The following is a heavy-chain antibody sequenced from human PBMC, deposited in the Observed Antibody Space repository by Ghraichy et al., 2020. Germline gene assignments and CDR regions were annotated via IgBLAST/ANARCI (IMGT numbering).Heavy chain of an antibody. V-gene: IGHV3-7*01. Sequence: GESPNISCAASGFTFSSYWMTWVRQAPEKGLEWVAHIKEDGSEKNYVDSVKGRFTISRDNAKNSLSLQMNTLRAEDTALYYCARGPLLRFLDWHYYFDSWGQGTLVTVSS. D-gene: IGHD3-3*01. CDR3: ARGPLLRFLDWHYYFDS. J-gene: IGHJ4*02. CDR1: GFTFSSYW. CDR2: IKEDGSEK.